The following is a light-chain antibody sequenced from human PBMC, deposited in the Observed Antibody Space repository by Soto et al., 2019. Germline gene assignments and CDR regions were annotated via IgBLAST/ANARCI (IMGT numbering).Light chain of an antibody. CDR3: QQYGRTPWT. Sequence: EIVLTQSPGTLSLSPGERATLSCRASQSFSSSYLAWYQQKPGQAPRLLIYDASSRATGVPDRFSGSGSGTDFTLTISSLEPEDFAGYYCQQYGRTPWTFGQGTKVEIK. CDR2: DAS. J-gene: IGKJ1*01. V-gene: IGKV3-20*01. CDR1: QSFSSSY.